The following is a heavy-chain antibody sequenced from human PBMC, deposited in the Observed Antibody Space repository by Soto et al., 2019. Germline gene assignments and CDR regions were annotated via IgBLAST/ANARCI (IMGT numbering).Heavy chain of an antibody. CDR3: ARDCCSSTNSSPDY. Sequence: GGSLRLSCAASGFTFSSYGMHWVRQAPGKGLEWVAVIWYDGSNKYYADSVKGRFTISRDNSKNTLYLQMNSLRAEDTAVYYCARDCCSSTNSSPDYWGQGTLVTVSS. CDR2: IWYDGSNK. D-gene: IGHD2-2*01. V-gene: IGHV3-33*01. J-gene: IGHJ4*02. CDR1: GFTFSSYG.